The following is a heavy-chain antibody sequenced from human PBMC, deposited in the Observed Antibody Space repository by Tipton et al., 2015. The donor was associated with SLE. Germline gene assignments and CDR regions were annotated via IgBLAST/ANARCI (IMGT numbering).Heavy chain of an antibody. CDR1: GFTFSIYA. CDR2: ISGPAGST. D-gene: IGHD6-19*01. CDR3: AKDGRIPHTSGWYYFEY. V-gene: IGHV3-23*04. Sequence: VQLVQSGGGLVQPGGSLRLSCAASGFTFSIYAMSWVRQAPGKGLECVSGISGPAGSTYYADSVKGRFTISRDNSKNTLYLQMNSLRAEDTAVYYCAKDGRIPHTSGWYYFEYWGQGTLVTVSS. J-gene: IGHJ4*02.